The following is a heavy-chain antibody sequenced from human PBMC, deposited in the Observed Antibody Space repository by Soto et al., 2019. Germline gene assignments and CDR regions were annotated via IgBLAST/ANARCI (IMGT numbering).Heavy chain of an antibody. J-gene: IGHJ6*02. V-gene: IGHV5-51*01. CDR1: GYSFTSYW. CDR2: IYPGDSDT. CDR3: ARSLYARYYDMLTGGYYYYYGMDV. Sequence: GESLKISCKGSGYSFTSYWIGWVRQMPGKGLEWMGIIYPGDSDTRYSPSFQGQVTISADKSISTAYLQWSSLKASDTAMYYCARSLYARYYDMLTGGYYYYYGMDVWGQGTTVTVSS. D-gene: IGHD3-9*01.